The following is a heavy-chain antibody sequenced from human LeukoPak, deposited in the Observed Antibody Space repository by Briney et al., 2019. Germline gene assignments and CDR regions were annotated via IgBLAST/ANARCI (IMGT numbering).Heavy chain of an antibody. V-gene: IGHV4-61*01. CDR3: ARSIFKMSLNY. CDR1: GGSISSSSYY. Sequence: SETLSLTCTVSGGSISSSSYYWSWIRQPPGKGLEWIGYIYYSGSTNYNPSLKSRVTISINTSKNQFSLKLSSVTAADTAVYYCARSIFKMSLNYWGQGTLVTVSS. D-gene: IGHD3-9*01. CDR2: IYYSGST. J-gene: IGHJ4*02.